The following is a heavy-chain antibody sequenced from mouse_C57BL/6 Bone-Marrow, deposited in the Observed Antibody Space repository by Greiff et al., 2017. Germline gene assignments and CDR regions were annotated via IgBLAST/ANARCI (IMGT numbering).Heavy chain of an antibody. J-gene: IGHJ3*01. V-gene: IGHV1-78*01. D-gene: IGHD2-4*01. CDR1: GYTFTDHT. CDR2: IYPRDGST. Sequence: QVQLQQSDAELVKPGASVKISCKVSGYTFTDHTIHWMKQRPEQGLGWIGYIYPRDGSTKYNEKFKGKATLTADKSSSTAYMQLNSLTSEDSAVYFCVRRYDYGGSWFAYWGQGTLVTVSA. CDR3: VRRYDYGGSWFAY.